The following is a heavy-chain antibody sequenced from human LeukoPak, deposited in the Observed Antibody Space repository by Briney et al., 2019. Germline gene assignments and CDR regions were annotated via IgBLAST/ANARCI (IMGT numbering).Heavy chain of an antibody. V-gene: IGHV3-33*01. D-gene: IGHD6-6*01. CDR1: GFTFSSYG. CDR2: MWFDGSKK. Sequence: GGSLRLSCAASGFTFSSYGMHWVRQAPGKGLEWVADMWFDGSKKYYADPVKGRFTVSRDISKNTLYLHMNSLRAEDTARYYCAREIHDSSSWCYGMDVWGQGTTVTVSS. J-gene: IGHJ6*02. CDR3: AREIHDSSSWCYGMDV.